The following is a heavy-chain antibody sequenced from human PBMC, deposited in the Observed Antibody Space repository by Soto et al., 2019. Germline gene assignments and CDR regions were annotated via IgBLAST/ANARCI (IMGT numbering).Heavy chain of an antibody. Sequence: QVQLVQSGAEVRKPGASVKVSCEASGYTFTSYDIYWVRQATGQGLEWMWWMNPNTGNSGYAQKFQGRVNMTSDTSISTAHMELSSLRSEDTAVYYCARRAETNGWNGFGADKYYFDFWGQGTLVTVSS. CDR2: MNPNTGNS. CDR3: ARRAETNGWNGFGADKYYFDF. J-gene: IGHJ4*02. CDR1: GYTFTSYD. D-gene: IGHD1-1*01. V-gene: IGHV1-8*01.